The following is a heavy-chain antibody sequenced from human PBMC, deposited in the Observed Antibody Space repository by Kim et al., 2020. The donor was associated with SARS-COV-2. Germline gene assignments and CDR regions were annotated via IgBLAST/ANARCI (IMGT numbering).Heavy chain of an antibody. CDR1: GFTFSSYS. CDR3: ATIAAAGTGTYYYYGMDV. D-gene: IGHD6-13*01. Sequence: GGSLRLSCAASGFTFSSYSMNWVRQAPGKGLEWVSSVSSSSSDKKYADSVKGRFTISRDNAKNSLYLQMNSLRAEDTAVYYCATIAAAGTGTYYYYGMDVWGQGTTVTVSS. CDR2: VSSSSSDK. V-gene: IGHV3-21*01. J-gene: IGHJ6*02.